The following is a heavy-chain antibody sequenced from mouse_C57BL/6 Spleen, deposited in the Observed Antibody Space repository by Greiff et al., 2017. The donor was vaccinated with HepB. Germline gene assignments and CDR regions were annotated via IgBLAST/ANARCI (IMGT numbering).Heavy chain of an antibody. V-gene: IGHV1-4*01. Sequence: QVQLQQSGAELARPGASVKMSCKASGYTFTSYTMHWVKQRPGQGLDWIGYINPSSGYTKYNQKFKDKATLTAAKSSSTAYMQLSSLTSEDSAVYYCAREDYGDWGQGTSVTVSS. D-gene: IGHD2-4*01. CDR2: INPSSGYT. J-gene: IGHJ4*01. CDR1: GYTFTSYT. CDR3: AREDYGD.